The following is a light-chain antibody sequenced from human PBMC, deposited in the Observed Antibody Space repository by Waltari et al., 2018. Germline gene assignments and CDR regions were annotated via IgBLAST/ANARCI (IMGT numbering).Light chain of an antibody. J-gene: IGKJ1*01. V-gene: IGKV3-20*01. CDR1: QSVSRSY. CDR3: QQYGSSPWT. CDR2: GAS. Sequence: EIVLTQSPGTLSLSPGERATLSCRASQSVSRSYLAWYQQQPGSPPRLLIYGASSRATGIPDRFSGSGSGTDFTLTISRLEAEDFAVYYCQQYGSSPWTFGQGTKVEIK.